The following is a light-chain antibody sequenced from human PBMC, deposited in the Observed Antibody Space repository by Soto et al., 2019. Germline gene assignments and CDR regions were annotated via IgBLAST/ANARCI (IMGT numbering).Light chain of an antibody. CDR2: GAS. J-gene: IGKJ1*01. V-gene: IGKV3-20*01. CDR3: QQYGSSSWT. CDR1: QSVSSSY. Sequence: EIVLTQSPGTLSLSPGERATLSCRASQSVSSSYLAWYQQKPGQAPRLLIYGASSRATGIPDRFSGSGSGTDLTITISRLEPEDFAVYYWQQYGSSSWTFGQGTKVEIK.